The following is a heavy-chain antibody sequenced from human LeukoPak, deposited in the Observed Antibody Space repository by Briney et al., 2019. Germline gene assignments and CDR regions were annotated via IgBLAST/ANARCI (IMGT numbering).Heavy chain of an antibody. CDR2: IYYSRST. V-gene: IGHV4-59*08. CDR3: ARGELEAFDI. CDR1: GGSISSYY. Sequence: SETLSLTCTVSGGSISSYYWSWIRQPPGKGLEWIGYIYYSRSTNYNPSLKSRVTISVDTSKNQFSLKLSSVTAADTAVYYCARGELEAFDIWGQGTMVTVSS. J-gene: IGHJ3*02. D-gene: IGHD2/OR15-2a*01.